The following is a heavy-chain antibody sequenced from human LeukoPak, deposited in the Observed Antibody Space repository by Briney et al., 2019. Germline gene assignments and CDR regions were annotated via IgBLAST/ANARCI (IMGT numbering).Heavy chain of an antibody. CDR1: GGSISSYY. CDR3: ARISAAGGGSWYFDL. CDR2: VSHSGST. D-gene: IGHD6-13*01. Sequence: SETLSVTCTVSGGSISSYYWSWIRRPPGKGLEWIGYVSHSGSTNYNPSLQSRVTISIDTSKSQFSLKLSSVTAADTAVYHCARISAAGGGSWYFDLWGRGTLVTVSS. V-gene: IGHV4-59*01. J-gene: IGHJ2*01.